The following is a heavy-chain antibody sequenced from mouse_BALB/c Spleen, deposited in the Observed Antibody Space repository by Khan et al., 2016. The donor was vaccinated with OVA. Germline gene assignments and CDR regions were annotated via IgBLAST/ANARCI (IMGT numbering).Heavy chain of an antibody. CDR3: TRSGYGSFAY. Sequence: VQLKQSGAELVKPGASVRLSCKASGYTFTSYYLYWVKQRPGQGLEWIGDINPSSGGTNFNEKFKSKATLTVDKSSSTAYTQLNSLTSEDSAVYYCTRSGYGSFAYWGQGTLVTVSA. CDR1: GYTFTSYY. D-gene: IGHD2-2*01. J-gene: IGHJ3*01. V-gene: IGHV1S81*02. CDR2: INPSSGGT.